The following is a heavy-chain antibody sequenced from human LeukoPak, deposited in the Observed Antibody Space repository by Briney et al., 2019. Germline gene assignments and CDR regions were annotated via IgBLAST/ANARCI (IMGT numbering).Heavy chain of an antibody. V-gene: IGHV3-64D*09. Sequence: GGSLRLSCSASGFTFSAYATYWVRQAPGKGLEYVSGISNNGGSSFYADSVKGRFTISRDNSKNTLYLQMSSLRAEDTAVYYCVKITSVTGGDCWGQGTRLTVSS. CDR2: ISNNGGSS. J-gene: IGHJ4*02. CDR1: GFTFSAYA. CDR3: VKITSVTGGDC. D-gene: IGHD1-1*01.